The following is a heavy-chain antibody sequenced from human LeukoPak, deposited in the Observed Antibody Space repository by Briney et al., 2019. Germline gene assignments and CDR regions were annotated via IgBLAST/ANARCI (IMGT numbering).Heavy chain of an antibody. J-gene: IGHJ4*02. CDR1: GFTFNNYL. Sequence: GGSLRLSCAASGFTFNNYLMHWVRQAPGKGLEWVAVISYDGSSKYYADSVRGRFTISRDNSKRTLYLQMNSLRAEDTAVYYCAKETFLADGGYWGQGTLVTVSS. D-gene: IGHD2/OR15-2a*01. CDR2: ISYDGSSK. CDR3: AKETFLADGGY. V-gene: IGHV3-30-3*01.